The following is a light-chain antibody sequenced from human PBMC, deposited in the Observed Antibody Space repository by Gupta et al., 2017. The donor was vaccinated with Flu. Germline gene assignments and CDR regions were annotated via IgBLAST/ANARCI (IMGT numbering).Light chain of an antibody. CDR1: QSIRSY. CDR3: QQGYSMPCA. CDR2: AAS. V-gene: IGKV1-39*01. J-gene: IGKJ1*01. Sequence: DIQMTQSPSSLSASVGDRVTITCRASQSIRSYLNWYQQKPGKAPKLLIYAASSLQSGVPSRFSGSGSGTDFTLTISSLQPEDFATYYCQQGYSMPCAFGQGTKVEIK.